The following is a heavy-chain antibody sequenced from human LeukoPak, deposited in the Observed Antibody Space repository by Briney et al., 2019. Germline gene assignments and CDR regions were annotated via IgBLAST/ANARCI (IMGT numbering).Heavy chain of an antibody. CDR3: TTDPGDSPDY. D-gene: IGHD4-17*01. Sequence: GGSLRLSCAASGLNFNNAWMSWVRQAPGKGLEWVGRIKNKADGGTTDYAAPVKGRFTISRDDSKNTLFLQMNGLKTEDTAMYYCTTDPGDSPDYWGQGTLVTVSS. V-gene: IGHV3-15*01. CDR1: GLNFNNAW. CDR2: IKNKADGGTT. J-gene: IGHJ4*02.